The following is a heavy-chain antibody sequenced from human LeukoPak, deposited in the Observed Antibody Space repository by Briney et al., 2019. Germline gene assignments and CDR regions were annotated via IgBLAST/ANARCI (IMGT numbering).Heavy chain of an antibody. Sequence: GGSLRLSCAASGFTFSSYEMNWVRQAPGKGLEWVSYISSSGSTIYYADSVKGRFTISRDNAKNSLYLQMNSLRAEDTAVYYCMLGELSSGFDYWGQGTLVTVSS. D-gene: IGHD3-16*02. CDR3: MLGELSSGFDY. J-gene: IGHJ4*02. CDR1: GFTFSSYE. CDR2: ISSSGSTI. V-gene: IGHV3-48*03.